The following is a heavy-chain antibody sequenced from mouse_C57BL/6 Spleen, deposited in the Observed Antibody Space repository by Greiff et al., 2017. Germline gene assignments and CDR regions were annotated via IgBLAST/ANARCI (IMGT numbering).Heavy chain of an antibody. D-gene: IGHD1-1*01. V-gene: IGHV5-17*01. CDR2: ISSGSSTI. J-gene: IGHJ3*01. CDR3: ARDYYGSSLWFAY. Sequence: EVQGVESGGGLVKPGGSLKLSCAASGFTFSDYGMHWVRQAPEKGLEWVAYISSGSSTIYYADTVKGRFTISRENAKNTLFLQMTSLRSEDTAMYYCARDYYGSSLWFAYWGQGTLGTVSA. CDR1: GFTFSDYG.